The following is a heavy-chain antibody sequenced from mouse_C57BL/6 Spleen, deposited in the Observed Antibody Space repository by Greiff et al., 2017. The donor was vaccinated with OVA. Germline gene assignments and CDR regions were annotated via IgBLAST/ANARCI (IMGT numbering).Heavy chain of an antibody. Sequence: QVQLQQPGAELVKPGASVTLSCKASGYTFTSYWLTWVKQRPGQGLEWIGDIYPGSGSTNYNEKFKSKATLTVDTSSSTAYMQLSSLTSEDSAVYYCARGAGTMDYWGQGTTLTVSS. CDR2: IYPGSGST. V-gene: IGHV1-55*01. D-gene: IGHD4-1*01. CDR1: GYTFTSYW. J-gene: IGHJ2*01. CDR3: ARGAGTMDY.